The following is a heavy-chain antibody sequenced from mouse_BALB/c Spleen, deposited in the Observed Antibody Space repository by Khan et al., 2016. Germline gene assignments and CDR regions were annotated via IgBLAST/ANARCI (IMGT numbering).Heavy chain of an antibody. CDR1: GFSITSYG. CDR2: IWSDGST. D-gene: IGHD4-1*01. V-gene: IGHV2-6-1*01. CDR3: ARTGTDYAMDY. Sequence: VQLQESGPGLVAPSQSLSITCTISGFSITSYGVHWVRQPPGKGLEWLVVIWSDGSTTYNSALKSRLCISKDNSKSQVFLKLNSLQTDDTAMYYCARTGTDYAMDYWGQGTAVTVSS. J-gene: IGHJ4*01.